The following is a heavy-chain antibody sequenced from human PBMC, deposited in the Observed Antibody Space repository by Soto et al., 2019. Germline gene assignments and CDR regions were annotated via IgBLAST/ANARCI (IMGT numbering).Heavy chain of an antibody. J-gene: IGHJ4*02. CDR1: GYTFTGYY. CDR3: ARGEVSSTSCYCFDY. D-gene: IGHD2-2*01. CDR2: INPNSGGT. Sequence: QVQLVQSGAEVKKPGASVKVSCKASGYTFTGYYMHWVRQAPGQGLEWMGWINPNSGGTNYAQKFQGWVTMTRDTYISTAYMELSRLRSDDTAVYYCARGEVSSTSCYCFDYWGQGTLVTVSS. V-gene: IGHV1-2*04.